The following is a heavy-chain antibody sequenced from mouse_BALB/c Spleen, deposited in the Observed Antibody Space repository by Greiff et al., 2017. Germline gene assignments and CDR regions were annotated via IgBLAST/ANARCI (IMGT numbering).Heavy chain of an antibody. CDR2: IDPANGNT. V-gene: IGHV14-3*02. D-gene: IGHD3-1*01. Sequence: VQLQQSGAELVKPGASVKLSCTASGFNIKDTYMHWVKQRPEQGLEWIGRIDPANGNTKYDPKFQGKATITADTSSNTAYLQLSSLTSEDTAVYYCARGSSGPYYAMDYWGQGTSVTVSS. CDR1: GFNIKDTY. J-gene: IGHJ4*01. CDR3: ARGSSGPYYAMDY.